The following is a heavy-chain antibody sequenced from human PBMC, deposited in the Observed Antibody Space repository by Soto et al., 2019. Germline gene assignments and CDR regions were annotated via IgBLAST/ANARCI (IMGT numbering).Heavy chain of an antibody. V-gene: IGHV4-30-4*01. J-gene: IGHJ4*02. Sequence: SETLSLTCTVSGGSISSGDYYWSWIRQPPGKGLEWIGYIYYSGSTYYNPPLKSRVTISVDTSKNQFSLKLSSVTAADTAVYYCASRKSSPYFDYWGQGTLVTVSS. CDR3: ASRKSSPYFDY. CDR1: GGSISSGDYY. CDR2: IYYSGST. D-gene: IGHD3-10*01.